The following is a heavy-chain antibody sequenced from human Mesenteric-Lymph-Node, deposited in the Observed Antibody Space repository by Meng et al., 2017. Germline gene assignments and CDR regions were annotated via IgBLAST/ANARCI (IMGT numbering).Heavy chain of an antibody. Sequence: EVRLLESGGGLVQPGGSLRLSRAVSGFIFSDYAMSWVRQAPGKGLEWVAPISGTGGNTYYADSVKGRFTVSRDNPKNTLYLQMNSLRVDDTAVYYCAKMEPGWYVKTWGQGTLVTVSS. J-gene: IGHJ5*02. V-gene: IGHV3-23*01. CDR2: ISGTGGNT. D-gene: IGHD6-19*01. CDR1: GFIFSDYA. CDR3: AKMEPGWYVKT.